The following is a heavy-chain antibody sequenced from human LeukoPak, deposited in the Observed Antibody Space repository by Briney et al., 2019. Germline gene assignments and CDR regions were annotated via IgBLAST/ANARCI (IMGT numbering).Heavy chain of an antibody. J-gene: IGHJ5*02. D-gene: IGHD3-22*01. Sequence: GASVKISCKASGYTFTSYDINWVRQATGQGLEWMGWMNPNSGNTGYAQKFQGRVTMTRNTSISTAYMELSSLRSEDTAVYYCARRVGDYYDSSGYNNWFDPWGQGTLVTVSS. CDR1: GYTFTSYD. CDR2: MNPNSGNT. CDR3: ARRVGDYYDSSGYNNWFDP. V-gene: IGHV1-8*01.